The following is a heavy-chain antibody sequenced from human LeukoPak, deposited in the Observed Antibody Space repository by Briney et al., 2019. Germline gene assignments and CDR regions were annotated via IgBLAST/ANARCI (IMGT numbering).Heavy chain of an antibody. CDR3: ARDKDESALDY. CDR2: IYSGGST. J-gene: IGHJ4*02. Sequence: GGSLRLSCAASGFTVSSNYMSWVRQAPGKGLEWVSVIYSGGSTYYADSVKGRFAISRDNSKNTLYLQMNSLRAEDTAVYYCARDKDESALDYWGQGALVTVSS. CDR1: GFTVSSNY. V-gene: IGHV3-66*01.